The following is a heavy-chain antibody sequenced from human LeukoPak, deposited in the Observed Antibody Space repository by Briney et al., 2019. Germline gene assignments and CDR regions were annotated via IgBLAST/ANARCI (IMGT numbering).Heavy chain of an antibody. J-gene: IGHJ6*02. CDR2: IWYDGSNK. D-gene: IGHD2-8*01. CDR3: ARDERGYCTNGVCYGYYYGMDV. Sequence: GGSLRLSCAASGFTFSSYGMHWVRQAPGKGLEWVAVIWYDGSNKYYADSVKGRFTISRDNSKNTLYLQMNSLRAEDTAVYYCARDERGYCTNGVCYGYYYGMDVWGQGTTVTVSS. V-gene: IGHV3-33*01. CDR1: GFTFSSYG.